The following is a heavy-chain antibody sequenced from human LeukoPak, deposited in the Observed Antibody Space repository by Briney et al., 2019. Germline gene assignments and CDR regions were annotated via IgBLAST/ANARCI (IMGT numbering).Heavy chain of an antibody. CDR2: INSDGSST. D-gene: IGHD1-26*01. V-gene: IGHV3-74*01. J-gene: IGHJ3*02. CDR1: GFTFSSYW. CDR3: ARDPGWAHAFDI. Sequence: GGSLRLSCAASGFTFSSYWMHWVRQAPGKGLVWVSRINSDGSSTSYADSVKGRFTFSRDNAKNTLYLQMNSLRAEDTAVYYCARDPGWAHAFDIWGQGTMVTVSS.